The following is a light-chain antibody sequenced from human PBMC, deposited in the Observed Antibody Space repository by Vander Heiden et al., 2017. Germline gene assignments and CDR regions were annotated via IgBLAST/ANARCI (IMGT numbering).Light chain of an antibody. CDR2: GAS. CDR1: QNIRTY. CDR3: QQSDSSPVT. Sequence: DIQMTQSPSSLSASVGDSVTITCRASQNIRTYLNWYQQKPGKAPSLLIYGASSLRGGVPSRFTGSGSGTDFTFTISSLQPEDFSTYFCQQSDSSPVTFGQGTRLDFK. J-gene: IGKJ2*01. V-gene: IGKV1-39*01.